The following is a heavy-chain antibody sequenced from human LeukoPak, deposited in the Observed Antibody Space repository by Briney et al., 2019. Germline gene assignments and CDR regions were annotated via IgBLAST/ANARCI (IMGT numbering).Heavy chain of an antibody. J-gene: IGHJ4*02. V-gene: IGHV1-69*13. D-gene: IGHD6-19*01. CDR1: GGTFSSYA. Sequence: SVKVSCKASGGTFSSYAISWVRQAPGQGLEWMGGIIPIFGTANYAQKFQGRVTITADESTSTAYMELSSLRSEDTAVYYCARGAVAGTHSYFDCWGQGTLVTVSS. CDR2: IIPIFGTA. CDR3: ARGAVAGTHSYFDC.